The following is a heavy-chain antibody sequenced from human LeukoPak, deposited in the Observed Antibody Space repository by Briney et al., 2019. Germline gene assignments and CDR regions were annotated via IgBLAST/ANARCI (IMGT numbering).Heavy chain of an antibody. CDR3: ARDLAYCSSTSCRDY. D-gene: IGHD2-2*01. CDR1: GFTVSSNY. V-gene: IGHV3-66*01. CDR2: IYSGGST. Sequence: PGGSLRLSCAASGFTVSSNYMSWVRQAPGKGLEWVSVIYSGGSTYYADSVKGRFTISRDNSKNTLYLQMNSLRAEDTAVYYCARDLAYCSSTSCRDYWGQGTLVTVSS. J-gene: IGHJ4*02.